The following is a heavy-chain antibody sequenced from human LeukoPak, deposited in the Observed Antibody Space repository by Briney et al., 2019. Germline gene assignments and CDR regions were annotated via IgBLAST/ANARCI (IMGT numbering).Heavy chain of an antibody. CDR2: IYHSGST. J-gene: IGHJ5*02. Sequence: SQTLSLTCAVSGGSISSGGYSWSWIRQPPGKGLEWIGYIYHSGSTYYNPSLKSRVTISVDRSKNQFSLKLSSVTAADTAVYYCARRGNGYCSGGSCPNWFDPWGQGTLVTVSS. CDR1: GGSISSGGYS. CDR3: ARRGNGYCSGGSCPNWFDP. D-gene: IGHD2-15*01. V-gene: IGHV4-30-2*01.